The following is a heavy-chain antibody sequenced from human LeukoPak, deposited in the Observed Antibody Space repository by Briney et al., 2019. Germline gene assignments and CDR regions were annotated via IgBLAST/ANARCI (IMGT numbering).Heavy chain of an antibody. Sequence: ASVKVSCKASGYTFTRYYMHWVRQAPGQGLEWMGWINPNSGGTNYAQKFQGRVTMTRDTSISTAYMELSRLSSDDTAVYHCARGRQYYYDSSGYQDYWGQGTLVTVSS. V-gene: IGHV1-2*02. CDR2: INPNSGGT. D-gene: IGHD3-22*01. J-gene: IGHJ4*02. CDR3: ARGRQYYYDSSGYQDY. CDR1: GYTFTRYY.